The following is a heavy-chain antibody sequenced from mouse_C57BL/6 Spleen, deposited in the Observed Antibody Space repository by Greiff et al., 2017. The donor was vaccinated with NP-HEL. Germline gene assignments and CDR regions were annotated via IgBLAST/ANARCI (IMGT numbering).Heavy chain of an antibody. CDR3: AREDYYGSSYLWYFDV. V-gene: IGHV5-17*01. CDR1: GFTFSDYG. J-gene: IGHJ1*03. CDR2: ISSGSSTI. Sequence: EVKLVESGGGLVKPGGSLKLSCAASGFTFSDYGMHWVRQAPEKGLEWVAYISSGSSTIYYADTVKGRFTISRDNAKNTLFLQMTSLRSEDTAMYYWAREDYYGSSYLWYFDVWGTGTTVTVSS. D-gene: IGHD1-1*01.